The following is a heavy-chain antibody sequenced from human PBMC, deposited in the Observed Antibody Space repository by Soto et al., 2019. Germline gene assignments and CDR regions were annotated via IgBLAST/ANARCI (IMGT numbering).Heavy chain of an antibody. CDR1: GLTFDSSG. V-gene: IGHV3-9*01. D-gene: IGHD2-15*01. CDR3: ATDVNRFCRGDCPFDR. J-gene: IGHJ4*02. CDR2: ITWNSGRI. Sequence: GVLGLSSADSGLTFDSSGMAVVRQAPGKGLEWVSGITWNSGRIDYANSVKGRFTISRDNYKKSLYLQMNSLRDEDTAFYYCATDVNRFCRGDCPFDRSGEGT.